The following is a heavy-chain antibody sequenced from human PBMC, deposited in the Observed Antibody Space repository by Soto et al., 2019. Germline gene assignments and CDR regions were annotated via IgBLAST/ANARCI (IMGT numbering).Heavy chain of an antibody. CDR1: GYSFTNHW. CDR3: ARLGYCRGASCTNWYFDL. CDR2: IDPSDSYT. Sequence: EVQLVQSGAEVKKPGESLRISCKGSGYSFTNHWITWVRQRPGKGLEWMGRIDPSDSYTTYSPSFKGHISISSDKSVTTAYLQWSSLEASDTAMYYCARLGYCRGASCTNWYFDLWGRGTLVTVSS. D-gene: IGHD2-15*01. V-gene: IGHV5-10-1*03. J-gene: IGHJ2*01.